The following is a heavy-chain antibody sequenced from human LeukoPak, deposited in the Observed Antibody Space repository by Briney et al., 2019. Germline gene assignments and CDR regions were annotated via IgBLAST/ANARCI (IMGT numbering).Heavy chain of an antibody. V-gene: IGHV1-24*01. CDR1: GYTLTELS. CDR2: FDPEDGET. Sequence: ASVKVSCKVSGYTLTELSMHWVQQAPGKGLEWMGGFDPEDGETIYAQKFQGRVTMTEDTSTDTAYMELSSLRSEDTAVYYCATERYCSSTSCHMDVWGKGTTVTVSS. CDR3: ATERYCSSTSCHMDV. J-gene: IGHJ6*03. D-gene: IGHD2-2*01.